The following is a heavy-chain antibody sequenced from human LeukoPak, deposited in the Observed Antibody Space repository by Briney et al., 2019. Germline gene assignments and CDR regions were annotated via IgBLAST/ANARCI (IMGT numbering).Heavy chain of an antibody. V-gene: IGHV1-8*03. J-gene: IGHJ3*02. CDR3: ARARIDCSSTSCDDAFDI. Sequence: GASVKVSCKASGYTFTIYDINWVREATGQGLEWMGWMNPNSGNTGYAQKFQGRVTITRNTSISTAYMELSSLRSEDTAVYYCARARIDCSSTSCDDAFDIWGQGTMVTVSS. CDR2: MNPNSGNT. D-gene: IGHD2-2*01. CDR1: GYTFTIYD.